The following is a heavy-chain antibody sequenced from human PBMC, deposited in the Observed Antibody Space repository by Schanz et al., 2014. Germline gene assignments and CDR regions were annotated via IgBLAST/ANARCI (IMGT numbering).Heavy chain of an antibody. CDR1: GFTVSAYS. Sequence: EVQVVESGGGLVRPGGSLRLSCSGFTVSAYSANWVRQAPGKGLVWVSAISGSGGDTYYADSVKGRFTISRDNSKNTLYLQMNSLRAEDTAVYYCAKGQLLSYYFDYWGQGTLVTVSS. J-gene: IGHJ4*02. D-gene: IGHD2-21*01. V-gene: IGHV3-23*04. CDR3: AKGQLLSYYFDY. CDR2: ISGSGGDT.